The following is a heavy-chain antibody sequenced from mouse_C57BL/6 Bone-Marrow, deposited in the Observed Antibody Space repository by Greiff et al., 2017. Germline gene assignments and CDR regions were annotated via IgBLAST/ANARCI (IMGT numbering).Heavy chain of an antibody. CDR3: ARDGYFGFAY. Sequence: VQLQQPGAELVKPGASVKLSCKASGYTFTSYWMQWVKQRPGQGLEWIGENDPSDSYTNYNQKFKGKATLTVDTSSSTAYMQLSSLTSEDSAVYYCARDGYFGFAYWGQGTLVTVSA. D-gene: IGHD2-3*01. CDR2: NDPSDSYT. J-gene: IGHJ3*01. V-gene: IGHV1-50*01. CDR1: GYTFTSYW.